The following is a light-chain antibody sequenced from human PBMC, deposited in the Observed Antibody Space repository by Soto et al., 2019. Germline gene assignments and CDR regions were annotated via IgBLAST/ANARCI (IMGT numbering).Light chain of an antibody. CDR2: GAS. CDR1: QSVSSN. J-gene: IGKJ2*01. Sequence: EIVMTQSPATLSVSPGERATLSCRASQSVSSNLAWYQQKPGHAPRLLIYGASTRDIGIPARFSGSGSGTEFTLTLSSLQSEDFAVYYCQQYNNWPPLYTFGQRTKLEIK. V-gene: IGKV3-15*01. CDR3: QQYNNWPPLYT.